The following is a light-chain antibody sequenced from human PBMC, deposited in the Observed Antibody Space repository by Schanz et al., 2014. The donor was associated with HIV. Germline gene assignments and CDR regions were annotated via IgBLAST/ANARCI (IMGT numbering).Light chain of an antibody. CDR1: QSVSSSY. CDR3: QRYGSSPT. Sequence: EIVLTQSPGTLSLSPGERATLSCRASQSVSSSYLAWYQQKPGPAPRLLIYGASSMATGIPDRFSGSGSGTDFTLTISGLEPEDFAVYYCQRYGSSPTFGGGTKVEIK. CDR2: GAS. V-gene: IGKV3-20*01. J-gene: IGKJ4*01.